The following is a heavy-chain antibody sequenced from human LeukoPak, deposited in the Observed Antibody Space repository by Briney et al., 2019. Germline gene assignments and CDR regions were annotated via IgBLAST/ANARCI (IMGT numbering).Heavy chain of an antibody. CDR2: ISYDGSNK. V-gene: IGHV3-30*04. D-gene: IGHD1-7*01. CDR3: ARDMDYRPIGNYYYGY. Sequence: QPGRSLRPSCAASGFTFSSYAMHWVRQAPGKGLEWVAVISYDGSNKYYADSVKGRFTISRDNSKNTLYLQMNSLRAEDTAVYYCARDMDYRPIGNYYYGYWGQGTLVTVSS. J-gene: IGHJ4*02. CDR1: GFTFSSYA.